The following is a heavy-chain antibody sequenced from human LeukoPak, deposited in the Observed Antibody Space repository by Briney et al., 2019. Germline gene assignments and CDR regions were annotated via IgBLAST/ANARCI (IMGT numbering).Heavy chain of an antibody. J-gene: IGHJ4*02. V-gene: IGHV7-4-1*02. Sequence: AASVKVSCKASGYTFSNYGLNWVRQAAGQGLEWMGWINTRTGNPTYAQGFTGRFVFSLDTSVSTTYLQISSLKAEDTAVYYCARGTYGSGSLDDYWGQGTLVTCSS. D-gene: IGHD3-10*01. CDR1: GYTFSNYG. CDR2: INTRTGNP. CDR3: ARGTYGSGSLDDY.